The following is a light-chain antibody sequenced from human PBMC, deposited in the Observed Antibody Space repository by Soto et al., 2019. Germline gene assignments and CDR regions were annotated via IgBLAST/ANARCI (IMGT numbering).Light chain of an antibody. CDR1: QSVDRSY. CDR3: QQYGISPRT. J-gene: IGKJ1*01. Sequence: EIVLTQSPGTLSLSPGERVTLSCRASQSVDRSYLAWYQVKPGQAPRLLIYGASSRATGIPDRFSGSGSGTDFTLTISSLEPEDFAVYYCQQYGISPRTFGQGTKVEIQ. V-gene: IGKV3-20*01. CDR2: GAS.